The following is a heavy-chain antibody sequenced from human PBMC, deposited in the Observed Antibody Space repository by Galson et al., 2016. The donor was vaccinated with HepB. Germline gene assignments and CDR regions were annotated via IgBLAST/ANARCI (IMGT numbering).Heavy chain of an antibody. CDR2: IDWDDDK. Sequence: PALVKPTQTLTLTCTFSGLSLPTDGMCVSWIRQPPGKPLEWLALIDWDDDKYYSPSLQTRLTISKDTSKNQVVLTMTTLDPVGTAAYYCARSTLTTVTSYPFDIWGQGTVVTVSS. V-gene: IGHV2-70*01. CDR3: ARSTLTTVTSYPFDI. J-gene: IGHJ3*02. D-gene: IGHD4-17*01. CDR1: GLSLPTDGMC.